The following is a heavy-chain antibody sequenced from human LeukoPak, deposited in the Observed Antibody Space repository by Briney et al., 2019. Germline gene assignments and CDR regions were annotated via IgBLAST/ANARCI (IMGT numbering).Heavy chain of an antibody. V-gene: IGHV4-39*07. CDR1: GGSISSSSYY. J-gene: IGHJ4*02. CDR2: IYYSGST. CDR3: ARGMIPAASSYYFDY. D-gene: IGHD2-2*01. Sequence: SETLSPTCTVSGGSISSSSYYWGWIRQPPGKGLEWIGSIYYSGSTYYNPSLKSRVTISVDTSKNQFSLKLSSVTAADTAVYYCARGMIPAASSYYFDYWGQGTLVTVSS.